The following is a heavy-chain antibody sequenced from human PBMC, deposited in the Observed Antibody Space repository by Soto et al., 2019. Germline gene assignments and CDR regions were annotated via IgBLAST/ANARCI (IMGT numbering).Heavy chain of an antibody. D-gene: IGHD1-26*01. CDR3: TQVYGSGSWGWYFHS. CDR1: GFSLTTTGVG. Sequence: QITLRESGPSLVKPTETLTLTCTFSGFSLTTTGVGVGWIRQPPGKALEWLAVVFWDGGERYSPSLKSRVTIIKDTSKDQVVFTMTNMDPADTATYYCTQVYGSGSWGWYFHSWGQGTLVTVSS. V-gene: IGHV2-5*02. CDR2: VFWDGGE. J-gene: IGHJ4*02.